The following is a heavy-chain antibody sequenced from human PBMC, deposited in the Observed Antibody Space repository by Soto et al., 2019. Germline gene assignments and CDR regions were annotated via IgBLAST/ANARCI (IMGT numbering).Heavy chain of an antibody. Sequence: GGSLRLSCAASGFTFSSYAMSWVRQAPGKGLEWVSAISGSGGSTYYADSVKGRFTISRDNSKNTLYLQMNSLRAEDTAVYYCAKIGDHSGYGPPYYYGMDVWGQGTTVTVSS. J-gene: IGHJ6*02. CDR1: GFTFSSYA. CDR3: AKIGDHSGYGPPYYYGMDV. D-gene: IGHD5-12*01. V-gene: IGHV3-23*01. CDR2: ISGSGGST.